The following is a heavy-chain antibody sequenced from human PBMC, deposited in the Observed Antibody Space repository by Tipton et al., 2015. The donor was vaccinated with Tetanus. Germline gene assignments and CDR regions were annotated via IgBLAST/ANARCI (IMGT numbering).Heavy chain of an antibody. Sequence: TLSLTCTVSGDSVRSGSYYWSLIRQPPGKELEWIGYIDYSGSTNYNPSLKSRLIISADTSKNQFSLRLSSVTAADTAVYYCASYNMPYYLDYWGRGTLVTVSS. D-gene: IGHD2-8*01. CDR1: GDSVRSGSYY. J-gene: IGHJ4*01. CDR3: ASYNMPYYLDY. CDR2: IDYSGST. V-gene: IGHV4-61*01.